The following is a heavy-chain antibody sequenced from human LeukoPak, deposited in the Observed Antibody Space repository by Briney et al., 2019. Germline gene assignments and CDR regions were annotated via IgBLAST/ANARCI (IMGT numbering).Heavy chain of an antibody. CDR2: ISSSGNT. V-gene: IGHV4-59*08. J-gene: IGHJ4*02. CDR3: ARLGGSDYPIDY. CDR1: GASISGYF. Sequence: SETLSLTCTVSGASISGYFWSWIRQPPGKGLEWIGYISSSGNTNYNPSLKSRVTISVDTSKNRFSLKLSSVTAADTAVYYCARLGGSDYPIDYWGQGILVTVSS. D-gene: IGHD2-21*01.